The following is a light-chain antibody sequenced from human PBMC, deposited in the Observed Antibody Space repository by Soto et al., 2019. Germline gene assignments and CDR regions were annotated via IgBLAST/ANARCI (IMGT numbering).Light chain of an antibody. CDR1: PSVSNS. CDR3: QQRNKWPPVT. V-gene: IGKV3-11*01. CDR2: DAS. Sequence: ESVLTQSPATLSFSPGERDTISFRASPSVSNSLAWYQHKPGQAPRLLIYDASNGATGVPTRFSGSGSGTDFTLTISSLEPEDFAVYYCQQRNKWPPVTFGGGTKVDI. J-gene: IGKJ4*01.